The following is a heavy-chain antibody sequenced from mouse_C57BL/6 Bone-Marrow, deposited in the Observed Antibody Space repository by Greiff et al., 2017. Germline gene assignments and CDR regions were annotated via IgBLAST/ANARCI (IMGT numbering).Heavy chain of an antibody. D-gene: IGHD2-5*01. CDR1: GFNFNDYS. V-gene: IGHV14-2*01. J-gene: IGHJ3*01. CDR3: ARYPYSNYVPFFAY. Sequence: EVQLQQSGAELVKPGASVKLSCPASGFNFNDYSMHWVKQGTEQGLEWIGRIDPEDGETKYAPKFQGKATITADTSSNTAYLQLSSLTSEDTAVYYCARYPYSNYVPFFAYWGQGTLVTVSA. CDR2: IDPEDGET.